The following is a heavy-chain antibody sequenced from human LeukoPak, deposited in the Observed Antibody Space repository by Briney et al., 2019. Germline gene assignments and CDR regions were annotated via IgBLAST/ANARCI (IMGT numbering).Heavy chain of an antibody. CDR1: GYTFTGYY. CDR3: ALQGGSGTYLHY. D-gene: IGHD2-15*01. Sequence: GASVKVSCKASGYTFTGYYIHWVRQAPGQGLEWMGRINPNSGDTNYAQKFQVRVTMTRDTSISTAYMYLRPDDTAVYYCALQGGSGTYLHYWGQGTLVTVSS. J-gene: IGHJ4*02. V-gene: IGHV1-2*06. CDR2: INPNSGDT.